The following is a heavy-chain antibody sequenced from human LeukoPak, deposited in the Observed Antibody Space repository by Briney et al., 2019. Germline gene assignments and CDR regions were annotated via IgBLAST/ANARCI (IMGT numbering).Heavy chain of an antibody. CDR1: GFTFSGYA. CDR3: AKGKLVPAALFDY. D-gene: IGHD2-2*01. V-gene: IGHV3-23*01. J-gene: IGHJ4*02. Sequence: PGGSLRLSCAASGFTFSGYAMTWVRQAPGKGLEWVSTTSGSGDSTHYADTVKGRFTISRDNSKNTLYLQVSSLRAEDTAVYYCAKGKLVPAALFDYWGQGTLVTVSS. CDR2: TSGSGDST.